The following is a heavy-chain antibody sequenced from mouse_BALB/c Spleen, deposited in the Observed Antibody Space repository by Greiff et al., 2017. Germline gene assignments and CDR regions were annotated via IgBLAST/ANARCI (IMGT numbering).Heavy chain of an antibody. CDR1: GFTFSSFG. Sequence: DVHLVESGGGLVQPGGSRKLSCAASGFTFSSFGMHWVRQAPEKGLEWVAYISSGSSTIYYADTVKGRFTISRDNPKNTLFLQMTSLRSEDTAMYYCAIKDAMDYWGQGTSVTVSS. D-gene: IGHD1-3*01. CDR2: ISSGSSTI. V-gene: IGHV5-17*02. CDR3: AIKDAMDY. J-gene: IGHJ4*01.